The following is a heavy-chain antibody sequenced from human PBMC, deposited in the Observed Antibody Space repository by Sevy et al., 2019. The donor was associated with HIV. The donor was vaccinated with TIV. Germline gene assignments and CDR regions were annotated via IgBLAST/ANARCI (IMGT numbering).Heavy chain of an antibody. Sequence: GGSLRLSCKPSGFTFITYAMNWVRQAPGKGLEWVSTIYGSGGATYYADSVKGRFTISRDNAKNTLYLQMNSLRAEDTAVYYCAREPPTYYYDSSGYPGAFDIWGQGTMVTVSS. CDR3: AREPPTYYYDSSGYPGAFDI. CDR1: GFTFITYA. CDR2: IYGSGGAT. D-gene: IGHD3-22*01. J-gene: IGHJ3*02. V-gene: IGHV3-23*01.